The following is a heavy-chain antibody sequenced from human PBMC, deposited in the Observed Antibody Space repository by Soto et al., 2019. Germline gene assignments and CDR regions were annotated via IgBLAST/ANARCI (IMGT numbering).Heavy chain of an antibody. J-gene: IGHJ4*02. CDR3: ARDVLLWFGELEYYFDY. CDR1: GFTFSSYA. D-gene: IGHD3-10*01. Sequence: QVQLVESGGGVVQPGRSLRLSCAASGFTFSSYAMHWVRQAPGKGLEWVAVISYDGSNKYYADSVKGRFTISRDNSKNTLYLQMNSLRAEDTAVYYCARDVLLWFGELEYYFDYWGQGTLVTVSS. V-gene: IGHV3-30-3*01. CDR2: ISYDGSNK.